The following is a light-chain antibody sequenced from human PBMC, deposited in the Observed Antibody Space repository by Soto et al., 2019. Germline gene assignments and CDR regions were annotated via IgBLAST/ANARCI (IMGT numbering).Light chain of an antibody. CDR3: QQYNSYSRA. CDR2: KAS. CDR1: QSISNW. J-gene: IGKJ1*01. V-gene: IGKV1-5*03. Sequence: DIQMTQSPSTLSASVGDRVTITCRASQSISNWLAWYQQKPGKAPKLLMYKASSLESGVPSRFSGSGSGTEFTLTISSLQPDDFATYYCQQYNSYSRAFGQGTKVGLK.